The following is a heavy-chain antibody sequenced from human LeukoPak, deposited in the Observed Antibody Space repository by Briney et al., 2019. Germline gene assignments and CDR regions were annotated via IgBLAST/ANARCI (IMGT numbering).Heavy chain of an antibody. J-gene: IGHJ6*04. D-gene: IGHD3-10*01. Sequence: SLILSCAAAGGTSVDYDNQCWRQPPARGLQWWSGISWNSGSIGYEASLKGRFTISGDNSKNKLYLQLNSLSAEDTAVYYCAKSPLVLLPYYNGIDVWSEGTTVTVPS. V-gene: IGHV3-9*02. CDR3: AKSPLVLLPYYNGIDV. CDR1: GGTSVDYD. CDR2: ISWNSGSI.